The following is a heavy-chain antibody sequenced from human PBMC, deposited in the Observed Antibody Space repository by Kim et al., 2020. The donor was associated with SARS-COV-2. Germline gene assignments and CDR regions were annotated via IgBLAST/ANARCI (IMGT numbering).Heavy chain of an antibody. CDR3: ARDNVLLWFGESNHAFDI. J-gene: IGHJ3*02. CDR1: GGSISSSSYY. Sequence: SETLSLTCTVSGGSISSSSYYWGWIRQPPGKGLEWIGSIYYSGSTYYNPSLKSRVTISVDTYKNQFSLKLSSVTAADTAVYYCARDNVLLWFGESNHAFDIWGQGTMDTVSS. D-gene: IGHD3-10*01. V-gene: IGHV4-39*07. CDR2: IYYSGST.